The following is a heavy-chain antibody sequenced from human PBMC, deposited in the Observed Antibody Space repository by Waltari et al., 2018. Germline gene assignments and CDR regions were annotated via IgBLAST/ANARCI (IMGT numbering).Heavy chain of an antibody. D-gene: IGHD6-13*01. CDR2: IYYSGST. CDR1: GGSISSHY. V-gene: IGHV4-59*11. Sequence: QVQLQESGPGLVKPSETLSLTCTVSGGSISSHYWSWIRQPPGTGLEWIGYIYYSGSTNYNPYLKSRVTISVDTSKNQFSLKLGSVTAADTAVYYCARGAAAGTDVLGVHYWGQGTLVTVSS. CDR3: ARGAAAGTDVLGVHY. J-gene: IGHJ4*02.